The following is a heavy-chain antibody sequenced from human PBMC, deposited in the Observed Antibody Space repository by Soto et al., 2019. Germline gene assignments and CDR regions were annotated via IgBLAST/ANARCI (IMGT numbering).Heavy chain of an antibody. Sequence: PGGSLRLSCAASGFTFSSYAMSWVRQAPGKGLEWVSAISGSGGSTYYADSVKGRFTISRDNSKNTLYLQMNSLRAEDTAVYYCARKTYYYDSSGYYPSDWGQGTLVTVSS. CDR2: ISGSGGST. J-gene: IGHJ4*02. CDR1: GFTFSSYA. V-gene: IGHV3-23*01. D-gene: IGHD3-22*01. CDR3: ARKTYYYDSSGYYPSD.